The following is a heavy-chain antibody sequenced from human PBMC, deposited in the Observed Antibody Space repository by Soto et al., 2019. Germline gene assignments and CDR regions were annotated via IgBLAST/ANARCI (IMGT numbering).Heavy chain of an antibody. V-gene: IGHV4-31*03. J-gene: IGHJ4*02. CDR1: GGSINSGDSY. CDR3: ARDAPGVAPY. CDR2: INYRGTT. D-gene: IGHD2-15*01. Sequence: QVQLQESGLGLVRPSQTLSLICTVSGGSINSGDSYWNWIRQHPEKGLEWIGYINYRGTTFYNPSLKRRIIISVDTSKNPFSLKLSSVTAADTAVYYCARDAPGVAPYWGQGTLVTVSS.